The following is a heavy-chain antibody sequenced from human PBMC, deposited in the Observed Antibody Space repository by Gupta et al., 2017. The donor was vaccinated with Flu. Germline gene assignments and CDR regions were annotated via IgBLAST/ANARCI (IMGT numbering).Heavy chain of an antibody. CDR1: GGTFSSYA. V-gene: IGHV1-69*01. J-gene: IGHJ4*02. CDR3: ARGYCSGGSCSYYFDY. Sequence: QVQLVQSGAEVKKPGSSVKVSCKASGGTFSSYALSWVRQAPGQGLEWMGGIIPIFGTANYAQKFQGRVTITADESTSTAYMELSSLRSEDTAVYYCARGYCSGGSCSYYFDYWGQGTLVTVSS. D-gene: IGHD2-15*01. CDR2: IIPIFGTA.